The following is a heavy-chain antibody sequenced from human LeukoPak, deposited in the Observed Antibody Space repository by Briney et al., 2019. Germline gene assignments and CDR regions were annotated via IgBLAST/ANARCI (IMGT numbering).Heavy chain of an antibody. CDR2: ISWNSGSI. J-gene: IGHJ4*02. V-gene: IGHV3-9*01. Sequence: PGRSLRLSCAASGFTFDDYAMHWVRQAPGKGLEWVSGISWNSGSIGYADSVKGRFTISRDNAKNSLYLQMSSLRAEDTALYYCAKDMTPNYYGSGSILDYWGQGTLVTVSS. CDR3: AKDMTPNYYGSGSILDY. CDR1: GFTFDDYA. D-gene: IGHD3-10*01.